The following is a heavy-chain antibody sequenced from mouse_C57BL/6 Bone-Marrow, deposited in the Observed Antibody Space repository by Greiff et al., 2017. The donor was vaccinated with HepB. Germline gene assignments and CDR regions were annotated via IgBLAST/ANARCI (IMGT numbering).Heavy chain of an antibody. CDR1: GFTFSSYA. CDR2: ISDGGSYT. D-gene: IGHD3-1*01. J-gene: IGHJ2*01. Sequence: EVKLVESGGGLVKPGGSLKLSCAASGFTFSSYAMSWVRQTPEKRLEWVATISDGGSYTYYPDNVKGRFTISRDNAKNNLYLQMSHLKSEDTAMYYCARERNSYYFDYWGQGTTLTVSS. V-gene: IGHV5-4*01. CDR3: ARERNSYYFDY.